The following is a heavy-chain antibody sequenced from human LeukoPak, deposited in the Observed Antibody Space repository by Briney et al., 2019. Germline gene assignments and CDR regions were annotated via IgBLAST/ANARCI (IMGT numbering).Heavy chain of an antibody. J-gene: IGHJ6*02. CDR1: GGTFSSYA. CDR2: IIPIFGTA. CDR3: ARGTGYGLLHSYYYYYGMDV. D-gene: IGHD3-22*01. V-gene: IGHV1-69*01. Sequence: AASVKVSCKASGGTFSSYAISWVRQAPGQGLEWMGGIIPIFGTANYAQKFQGRVTITADESTSTAYMELSSLRSEDTAVYYCARGTGYGLLHSYYYYYGMDVWGQGTTVTVSS.